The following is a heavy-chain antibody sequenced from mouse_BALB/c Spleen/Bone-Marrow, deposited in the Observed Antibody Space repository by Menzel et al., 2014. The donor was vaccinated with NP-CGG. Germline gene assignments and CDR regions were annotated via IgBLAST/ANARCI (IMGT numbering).Heavy chain of an antibody. D-gene: IGHD2-14*01. J-gene: IGHJ1*01. CDR3: ARDRGWYLDV. CDR2: IDPANGNN. CDR1: GFNIQATY. Sequence: LPHSGADLAKPVASVNLSCTASGFNIQATYIHWVSQRPEQCLEWISRIDPANGNNKYDPKFQGKATITADTSNNTAYLQVSSLTAEDTVVDDWARDRGWYLDVWGAGTRVSGSA. V-gene: IGHV14-3*02.